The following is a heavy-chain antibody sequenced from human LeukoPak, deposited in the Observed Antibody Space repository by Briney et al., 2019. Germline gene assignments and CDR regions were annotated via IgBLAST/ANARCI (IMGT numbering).Heavy chain of an antibody. CDR3: AKFMSRSRCEPYFDC. V-gene: IGHV3-23*01. CDR1: GFTFSIYA. D-gene: IGHD1-26*01. J-gene: IGHJ4*02. CDR2: ISGSGGGT. Sequence: GGSLRLSCAASGFTFSIYAMSWVRQAPGKGLEWVSAISGSGGGTYYADSVKGRFTISRDNSKNTLYLQMNSLRAEDTAVYYCAKFMSRSRCEPYFDCWGQGTLVTVSS.